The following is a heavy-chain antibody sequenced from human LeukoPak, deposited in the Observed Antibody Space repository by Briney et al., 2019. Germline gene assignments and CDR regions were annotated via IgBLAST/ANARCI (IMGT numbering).Heavy chain of an antibody. D-gene: IGHD3-22*01. CDR1: GFTFSSYA. J-gene: IGHJ4*02. CDR2: INPSGGST. CDR3: ARDPAEYYYDSSGLYYFDY. V-gene: IGHV1-46*01. Sequence: GGSLRLSCAASGFTFSSYAMSWVRQAPGEGLEWMRIINPSGGSTSYAQKFQGRVTMTRDTSTSTVYMELSSLRSEDTAVYYCARDPAEYYYDSSGLYYFDYWGQGTLVTVSS.